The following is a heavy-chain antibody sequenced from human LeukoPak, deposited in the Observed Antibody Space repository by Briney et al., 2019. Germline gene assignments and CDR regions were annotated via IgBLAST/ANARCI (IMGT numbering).Heavy chain of an antibody. Sequence: QPGGSVTLSCAASGLTLSSCEMNWVRQAPGRGREWVSYINRSGSNIYYADSVKGRFPISRDNAKNSLYLQMNNLRAEDTAVYYCARDHDGYCSSTSCYTRSYGRDVWWQGTTVVVFS. V-gene: IGHV3-48*03. CDR2: INRSGSNI. CDR1: GLTLSSCE. CDR3: ARDHDGYCSSTSCYTRSYGRDV. J-gene: IGHJ6*01. D-gene: IGHD2-2*02.